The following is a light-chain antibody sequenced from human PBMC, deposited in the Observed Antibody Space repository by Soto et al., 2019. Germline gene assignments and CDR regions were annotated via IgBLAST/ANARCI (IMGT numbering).Light chain of an antibody. V-gene: IGKV3-20*01. CDR2: GAS. CDR3: PRSGHSGT. J-gene: IGKJ1*01. CDR1: QSVSSNY. Sequence: RGIVTMSTGERATLSCRAGQSVSSNYLGWYQQNPGQALGLHVSGASARATGIPDRFSGSGSGSDFTLSILSLYHEDLAEYFGPRSGHSGTFGQGIKV.